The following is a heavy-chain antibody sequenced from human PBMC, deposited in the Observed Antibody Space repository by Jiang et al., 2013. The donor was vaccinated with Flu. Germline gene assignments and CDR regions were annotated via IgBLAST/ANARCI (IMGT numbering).Heavy chain of an antibody. CDR3: ATLRGSTYDTYLMGS. Sequence: VQLLESGGGVVHPGGSLRLSCAASGFSFSYYAMHWVRQAPGKGLEWVASLWHDGSNKYYGDFVKGRFTISRDNSKNTLYLQMNSLRAEDTAVYYCATLRGSTYDTYLMGSWGQGALVSVSS. CDR1: GFSFSYYA. D-gene: IGHD4-11*01. V-gene: IGHV3-30*02. CDR2: LWHDGSNK. J-gene: IGHJ5*02.